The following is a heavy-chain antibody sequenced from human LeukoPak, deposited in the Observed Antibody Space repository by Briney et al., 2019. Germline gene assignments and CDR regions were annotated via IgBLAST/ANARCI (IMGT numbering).Heavy chain of an antibody. Sequence: ASVKVSCKASGYTFTGYYMHWVRQAPGQGLEWMGWINPNSGGTNYAQKFQGRVTMTRDTSISTAYMELSRLRSDDTAVCYCARDTYYYGSGSYGVGNYYYGMDVWGQGTTVTVSS. CDR3: ARDTYYYGSGSYGVGNYYYGMDV. CDR2: INPNSGGT. J-gene: IGHJ6*02. V-gene: IGHV1-2*02. CDR1: GYTFTGYY. D-gene: IGHD3-10*01.